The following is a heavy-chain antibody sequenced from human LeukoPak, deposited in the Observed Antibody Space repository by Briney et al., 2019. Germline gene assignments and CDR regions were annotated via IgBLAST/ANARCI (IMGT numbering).Heavy chain of an antibody. CDR1: GFTFSTYG. J-gene: IGHJ4*02. CDR3: ARSAYNYGGFDY. V-gene: IGHV3-33*01. D-gene: IGHD5-24*01. Sequence: GGSLRLSCTASGFTFSTYGMVWVRQAPGKGLEWVAVIWYDGSNENYADSVKGRFTISRDNSKSTLFLQMNSLRAEDTAVYYCARSAYNYGGFDYWGLGTLVTVSS. CDR2: IWYDGSNE.